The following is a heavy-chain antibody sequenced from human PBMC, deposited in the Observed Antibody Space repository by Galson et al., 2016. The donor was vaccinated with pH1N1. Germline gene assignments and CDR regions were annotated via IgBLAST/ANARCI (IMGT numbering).Heavy chain of an antibody. J-gene: IGHJ4*02. D-gene: IGHD5-18*01. CDR1: GLTFSSYA. V-gene: IGHV3-23*01. CDR3: AKHPYYVDTSKIDY. CDR2: ITGSGGST. Sequence: SLRLSCAASGLTFSSYAMHWVRQAPGRGLEWVSTITGSGGSTYYPDSVKGRFTISRDNSKNTVYLQMNSLRADDAAVYYCAKHPYYVDTSKIDYWGQGTLVSVSS.